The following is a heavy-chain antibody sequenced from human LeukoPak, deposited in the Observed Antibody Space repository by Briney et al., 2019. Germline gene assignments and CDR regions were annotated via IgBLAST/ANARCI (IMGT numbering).Heavy chain of an antibody. V-gene: IGHV4-31*03. CDR1: GGSISSGGYY. D-gene: IGHD1-26*01. CDR2: IYYSGST. CDR3: ARDQMGPRAIDY. Sequence: PSETLSLTCTVSGGSISSGGYYWSWIRQHPGKGLEWIGYIYYSGSTYYNPSLKSRVTISVDTSKNQFSLELSSVTAADTAVYYCARDQMGPRAIDYWGQGTLVTVSS. J-gene: IGHJ4*02.